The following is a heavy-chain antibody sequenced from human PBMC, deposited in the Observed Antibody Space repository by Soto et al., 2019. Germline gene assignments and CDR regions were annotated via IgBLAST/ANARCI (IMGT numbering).Heavy chain of an antibody. J-gene: IGHJ3*02. CDR3: AKYLDDIGMVDAFEI. D-gene: IGHD2-15*01. CDR1: GFTLSNYA. Sequence: EMQLLESGGDLVQPGGSLRLSCAASGFTLSNYAMSWVRQAPGKGLEYISAISGSGVTTYYADSMKGRFTISRDNSKNTPNLQMNSLRAEDTAVFYCAKYLDDIGMVDAFEIWGQGTMVTVSS. CDR2: ISGSGVTT. V-gene: IGHV3-23*01.